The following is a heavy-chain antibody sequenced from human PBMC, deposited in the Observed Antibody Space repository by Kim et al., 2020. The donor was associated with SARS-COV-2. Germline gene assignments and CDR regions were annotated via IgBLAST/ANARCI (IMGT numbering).Heavy chain of an antibody. Sequence: ASVKVSYKASGYTFASYDINWVRQATGQGLEWMGWMNPNSASTGFAQKFQGRVTITRNISINTAYMELSSLRSEDTAVYYCARGRCRSTSCRYYYYGMDVWGQGTTVTVSS. V-gene: IGHV1-8*01. D-gene: IGHD2-2*01. CDR1: GYTFASYD. J-gene: IGHJ6*02. CDR2: MNPNSAST. CDR3: ARGRCRSTSCRYYYYGMDV.